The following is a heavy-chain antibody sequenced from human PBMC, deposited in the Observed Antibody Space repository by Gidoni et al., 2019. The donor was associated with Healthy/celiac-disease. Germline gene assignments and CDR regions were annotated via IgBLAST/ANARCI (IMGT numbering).Heavy chain of an antibody. CDR3: ARGPVKVGRRGYGGYVRLFDY. Sequence: QVQLPQWGAGLLMPSETLSLTCAAYGGSFSGYYWSWIRQPPGKGLEWIEEINHSGSTNHNPSLKSRITRSVDTSKNQFSQKLSSVTAADTAVYDCARGPVKVGRRGYGGYVRLFDYWGQGTLVTVSS. CDR1: GGSFSGYY. J-gene: IGHJ4*02. CDR2: INHSGST. V-gene: IGHV4-34*01. D-gene: IGHD5-12*01.